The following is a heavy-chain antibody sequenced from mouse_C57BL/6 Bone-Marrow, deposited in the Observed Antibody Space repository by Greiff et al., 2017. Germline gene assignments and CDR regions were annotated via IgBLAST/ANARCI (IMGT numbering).Heavy chain of an antibody. D-gene: IGHD1-1*01. Sequence: EVNVVESGGDLVKPGGSLKLSCAASGFTFSSYGMSWVRQTPDKRLEWVATISSGGSYTYYPDSVKGRFTISRDNAKNTLYLQMSSLKSEDTAMYYCARGPYYYGSPYYAMDYWGQGTSVTVSS. CDR3: ARGPYYYGSPYYAMDY. CDR2: ISSGGSYT. CDR1: GFTFSSYG. J-gene: IGHJ4*01. V-gene: IGHV5-6*01.